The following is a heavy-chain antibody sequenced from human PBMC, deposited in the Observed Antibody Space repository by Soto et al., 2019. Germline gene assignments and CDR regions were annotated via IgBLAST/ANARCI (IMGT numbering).Heavy chain of an antibody. CDR3: VKVDSGEYYSEAMDV. V-gene: IGHV3-64D*06. Sequence: GSLRLSCSASGFTFTSFALHWVRQAPGRGLEYVSAINANGGDIYYADSVKGRFTISRDNSKKMVFLQMSSLKTEDTAMYYCVKVDSGEYYSEAMDVWGQGTTVTVSS. CDR1: GFTFTSFA. J-gene: IGHJ6*02. CDR2: INANGGDI. D-gene: IGHD1-26*01.